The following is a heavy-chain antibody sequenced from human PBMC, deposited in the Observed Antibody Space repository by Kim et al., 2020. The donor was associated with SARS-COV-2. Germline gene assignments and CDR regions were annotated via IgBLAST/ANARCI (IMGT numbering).Heavy chain of an antibody. CDR3: ARGRIAVAGNYYYYGMDV. CDR2: ISSSSSYI. CDR1: GCTFSSYS. Sequence: GGSLRLSCAASGCTFSSYSMNWVRQAPGKGLEWVSSISSSSSYIYYADSVKGRFTISRDNAKNSLYLQMNSLRAEDTAVYYCARGRIAVAGNYYYYGMDVWGQGTTVTVSS. D-gene: IGHD6-19*01. J-gene: IGHJ6*02. V-gene: IGHV3-21*01.